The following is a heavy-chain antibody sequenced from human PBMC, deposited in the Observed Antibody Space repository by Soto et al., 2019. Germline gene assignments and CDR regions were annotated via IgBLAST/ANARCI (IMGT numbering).Heavy chain of an antibody. CDR3: ARDQSQGYCSGGSCSYYYYYGMDV. Sequence: SETLSLTCAVYGGSFSGYYWSWIRQPPGKGLEWIGEINHSGSTNYNPSLKSRVTISVDTSKNQFSLTLSSVTAADTAVYYCARDQSQGYCSGGSCSYYYYYGMDVWGQGTTVTVSS. D-gene: IGHD2-15*01. J-gene: IGHJ6*02. CDR1: GGSFSGYY. V-gene: IGHV4-34*01. CDR2: INHSGST.